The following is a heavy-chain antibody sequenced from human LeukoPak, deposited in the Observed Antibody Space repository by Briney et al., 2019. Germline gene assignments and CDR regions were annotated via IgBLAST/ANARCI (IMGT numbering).Heavy chain of an antibody. CDR2: IYSGGST. J-gene: IGHJ5*02. Sequence: PGGSLRLSCAASGFTVSSNYMSWVRQAPGKGLEWVSVIYSGGSTYYADSVKGRFTISRDNSKSTLYLQMNSLRAEDTAVYYCARDQGSSWFNWFDPWGQGTLVTVSS. CDR1: GFTVSSNY. D-gene: IGHD6-13*01. CDR3: ARDQGSSWFNWFDP. V-gene: IGHV3-66*01.